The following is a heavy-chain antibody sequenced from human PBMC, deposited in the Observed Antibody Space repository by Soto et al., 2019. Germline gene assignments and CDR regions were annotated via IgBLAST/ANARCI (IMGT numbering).Heavy chain of an antibody. Sequence: VQLVQSGAEVQKPGASVRVSCKASGYSFTSYEINWERQATGQGPEWIGWMNPNSGESGFSQKFQGRVTMTRNTSISTAFMQLSSLRSDDSAVYYCATLLGEAFDVWGQGTTVTVSS. CDR1: GYSFTSYE. CDR3: ATLLGEAFDV. J-gene: IGHJ3*01. V-gene: IGHV1-8*01. D-gene: IGHD7-27*01. CDR2: MNPNSGES.